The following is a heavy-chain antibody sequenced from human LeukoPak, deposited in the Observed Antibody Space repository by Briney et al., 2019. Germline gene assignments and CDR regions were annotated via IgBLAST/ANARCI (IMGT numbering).Heavy chain of an antibody. CDR2: IYHTGST. V-gene: IGHV4-30-2*01. CDR1: GGSISSGGYY. J-gene: IGHJ4*02. Sequence: SETLSLTCTVSGGSISSGGYYWSWIRQPPGKGLEWIGFIYHTGSTSYNSSLKSRVAISVDRSKNQFSLKLNSVTPADTAVYYCAVSEMAVRPTWDYYFDYWGQGTLVTVSS. D-gene: IGHD6-6*01. CDR3: AVSEMAVRPTWDYYFDY.